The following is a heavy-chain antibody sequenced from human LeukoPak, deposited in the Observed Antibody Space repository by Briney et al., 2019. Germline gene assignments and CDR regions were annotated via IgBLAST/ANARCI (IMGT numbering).Heavy chain of an antibody. J-gene: IGHJ4*02. CDR1: GGSFSGYC. CDR2: INHSGST. Sequence: SETLSLTCAVYGGSFSGYCWSWIRQPPGKGLEWIGEINHSGSTNYNPSLKSRVTISVDTSKNQFSLKLSSVTAADTAVYYCARGGLTFGGNWGQGTLVTVSS. CDR3: ARGGLTFGGN. V-gene: IGHV4-34*01. D-gene: IGHD3-16*01.